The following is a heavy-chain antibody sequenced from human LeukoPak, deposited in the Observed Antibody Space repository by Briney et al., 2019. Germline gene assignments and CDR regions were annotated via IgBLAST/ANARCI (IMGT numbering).Heavy chain of an antibody. J-gene: IGHJ4*02. Sequence: ASETLSLTCTVSGGSISSSSYYWGWIRQPQGKGLEWIGSIYYSGSTYYNPSLKSRVTISVDTSKNQFSLKLSSVTAADTAVYYCARLVATIRDLDYWGQGTLVTVSS. D-gene: IGHD5-12*01. CDR3: ARLVATIRDLDY. CDR2: IYYSGST. CDR1: GGSISSSSYY. V-gene: IGHV4-39*01.